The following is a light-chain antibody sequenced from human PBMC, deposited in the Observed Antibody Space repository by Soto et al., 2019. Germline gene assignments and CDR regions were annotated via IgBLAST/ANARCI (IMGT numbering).Light chain of an antibody. CDR2: DAS. V-gene: IGKV1D-16*01. J-gene: IGKJ5*01. CDR1: QGINTW. Sequence: DIQMTQSPPSLSAFVGYRVTITCRASQGINTWIAWYQQKPEKDPTSLIYDASSLQSGVPSRFSGSGSGTDFTLTISSLQPEDFVTYYCQQTYSTPITFGQGTRLEIK. CDR3: QQTYSTPIT.